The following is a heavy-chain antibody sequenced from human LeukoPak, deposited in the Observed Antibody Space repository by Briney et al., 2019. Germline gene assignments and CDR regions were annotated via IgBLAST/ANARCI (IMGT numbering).Heavy chain of an antibody. CDR2: ISAYNGNT. CDR3: ARDHGHKSVDY. D-gene: IGHD2-21*01. J-gene: IGHJ4*02. Sequence: GASVKVSCKASGYTFSSYGISWLRQAPGQGLEWMGWISAYNGNTNYAQKFQGIVTMTTDTSTSTLYMEVRSLRPDDTAVYYCARDHGHKSVDYWGQGTLVTVSS. V-gene: IGHV1-18*01. CDR1: GYTFSSYG.